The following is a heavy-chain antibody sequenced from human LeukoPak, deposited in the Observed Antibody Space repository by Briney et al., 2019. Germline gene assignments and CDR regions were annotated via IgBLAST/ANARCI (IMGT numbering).Heavy chain of an antibody. CDR1: GFTFSDYY. V-gene: IGHV3-11*04. J-gene: IGHJ4*02. CDR2: ISRSGSTR. Sequence: GGSLRLSCAASGFTFSDYYMSWIRQAPGKGLEWVSHISRSGSTRYYADSLKGRFTISRDNAKNSLYLQMNSLRDEDTAVYYCARDPTKGYYDFWSGYYTGNYFDYWGQGTLVTVSS. CDR3: ARDPTKGYYDFWSGYYTGNYFDY. D-gene: IGHD3-3*01.